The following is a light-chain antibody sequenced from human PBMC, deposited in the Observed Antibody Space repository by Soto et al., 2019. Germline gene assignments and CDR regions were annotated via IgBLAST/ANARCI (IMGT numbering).Light chain of an antibody. V-gene: IGKV1-9*01. CDR1: KGISNY. CDR2: TAS. Sequence: QLTQSPSFLSASLGDRFTITWPASKGISNYFDWSQQKPGTAPNLLSHTASSLQTGVPSRFRGSGSGIEFTRTISSLQLEDFETYYCQQRHSYPITFGQGTRLEIK. J-gene: IGKJ5*01. CDR3: QQRHSYPIT.